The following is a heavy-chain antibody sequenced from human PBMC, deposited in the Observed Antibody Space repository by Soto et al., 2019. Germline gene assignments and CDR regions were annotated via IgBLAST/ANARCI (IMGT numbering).Heavy chain of an antibody. J-gene: IGHJ3*02. V-gene: IGHV1-69*12. CDR2: IIPIFGTA. D-gene: IGHD1-1*01. CDR3: ARGWAGTTVDDAFDI. CDR1: GGTFSSYA. Sequence: QVQLVQSGAEVKKPGSSVKVSCKASGGTFSSYAISWVRQAPGQGLEWMGGIIPIFGTANYAQKFQGRVTINAGESTSRGYMELSSLRSEDTAVYYCARGWAGTTVDDAFDIWGQGTMVTVSS.